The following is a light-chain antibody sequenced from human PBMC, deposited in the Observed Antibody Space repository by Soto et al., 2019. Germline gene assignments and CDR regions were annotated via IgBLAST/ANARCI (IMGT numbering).Light chain of an antibody. Sequence: DIQMTQSPSSMSASVGDRDTITCRASQSIFTYLNCYLQKPGKAPKLLIYAASTLQSGVPSRFSGSGSGTDFTLTISSLQPEDFATYFCQQSYSTPPWTFGQGTKVDIK. CDR1: QSIFTY. CDR2: AAS. J-gene: IGKJ1*01. V-gene: IGKV1-39*01. CDR3: QQSYSTPPWT.